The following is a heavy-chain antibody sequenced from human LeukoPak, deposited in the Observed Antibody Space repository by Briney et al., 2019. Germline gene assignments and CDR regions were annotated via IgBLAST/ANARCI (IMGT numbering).Heavy chain of an antibody. J-gene: IGHJ6*02. V-gene: IGHV3-66*04. CDR3: ARHSVVPAAFYYYYYGMDV. CDR1: GFTVSSNY. D-gene: IGHD2-2*01. CDR2: IYSGGST. Sequence: GGSLRLSCAASGFTVSSNYMSWVRQAPGKELEWVSVIYSGGSTYYADSVKGRFTISRDNSKNTLYLQMNSLRAEDTAVYYCARHSVVPAAFYYYYYGMDVWGQGTTVTVSS.